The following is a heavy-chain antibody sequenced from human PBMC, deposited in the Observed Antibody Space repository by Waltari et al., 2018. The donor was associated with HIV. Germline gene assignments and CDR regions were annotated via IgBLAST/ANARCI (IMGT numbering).Heavy chain of an antibody. CDR3: ARYSYEDYYFDY. CDR2: ISGSGGST. Sequence: EVQLLESGGGLVQPGGSLRLSCAASGFTFSSYAMSWVRQAPGKGLEWVSAISGSGGSTYYADSVKGRFTISRDNSKNTLYLQMNSLRAEDTAVYYCARYSYEDYYFDYWGQGTLVTVSS. V-gene: IGHV3-23*01. J-gene: IGHJ4*02. D-gene: IGHD5-18*01. CDR1: GFTFSSYA.